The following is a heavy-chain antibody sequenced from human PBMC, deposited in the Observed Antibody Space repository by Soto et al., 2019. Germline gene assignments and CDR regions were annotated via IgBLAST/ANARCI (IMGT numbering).Heavy chain of an antibody. D-gene: IGHD2-2*02. CDR3: ARYCSSTSCYRSLLYYYGMDV. V-gene: IGHV3-30-3*01. CDR2: ISYDGSNK. J-gene: IGHJ6*02. CDR1: GFTFSSYA. Sequence: GGSLRLSCAASGFTFSSYAMHWVRQAPGKGLEWVAVISYDGSNKYYADSVKGRFTISRDNSKNTLYLQMNSLRAEDTAVYYCARYCSSTSCYRSLLYYYGMDVWGQGTTVTVSS.